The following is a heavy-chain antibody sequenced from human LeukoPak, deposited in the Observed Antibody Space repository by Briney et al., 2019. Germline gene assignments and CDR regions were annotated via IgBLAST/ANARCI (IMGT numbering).Heavy chain of an antibody. V-gene: IGHV3-53*01. J-gene: IGHJ4*02. CDR1: GFTFGDYA. D-gene: IGHD4-23*01. CDR3: ARRAGGYSHPYDY. Sequence: PGGSLRLSCAASGFTFGDYAMSWFRQAPGKGLEWVSLIYSGGSTYYADSVKGRFTISRDNSKNTLYLHMNSLRAEDTAVYYCARRAGGYSHPYDYWGQGTLVTVSS. CDR2: IYSGGST.